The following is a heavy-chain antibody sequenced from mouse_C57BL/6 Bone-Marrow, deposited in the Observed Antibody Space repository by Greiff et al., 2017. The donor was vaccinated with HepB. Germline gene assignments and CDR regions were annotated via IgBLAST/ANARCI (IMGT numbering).Heavy chain of an antibody. Sequence: VQRVESGAELASPGASVTLSCKASGYTFTDHIMNWVKKRPGQGLEWIGRIYPVSGETNYNQKFMGKATFSVDRSSSTVYMVLNSLTSEDPAVYYCGRPSYGSSLYYYAMDYWGQGTSVTVSS. V-gene: IGHV1-11*01. J-gene: IGHJ4*01. CDR1: GYTFTDHI. CDR2: IYPVSGET. CDR3: GRPSYGSSLYYYAMDY. D-gene: IGHD1-1*01.